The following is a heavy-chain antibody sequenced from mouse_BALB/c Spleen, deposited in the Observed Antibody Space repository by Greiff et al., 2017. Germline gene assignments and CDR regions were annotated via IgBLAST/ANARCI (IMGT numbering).Heavy chain of an antibody. CDR3: ARTYYRYDEGFAY. CDR1: GFTFSDYY. Sequence: EVMLVESGGGLVKPGGSLKLSCAASGFTFSDYYMYWVRQTPEKRLEWVATISDGGSYTYYPDSVKGRFTISRDNAKNNLYLQMSSLKSEDTAMYYCARTYYRYDEGFAYWGQGTLVTVSA. V-gene: IGHV5-4*02. J-gene: IGHJ3*01. D-gene: IGHD2-14*01. CDR2: ISDGGSYT.